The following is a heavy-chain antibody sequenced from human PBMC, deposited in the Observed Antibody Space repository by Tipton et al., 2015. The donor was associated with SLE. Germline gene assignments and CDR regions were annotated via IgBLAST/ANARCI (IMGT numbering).Heavy chain of an antibody. CDR1: GGSISSSSYY. Sequence: TLSLTCIVSGGSISSSSYYWGWIRQPPGKGLEWIGNFYYSGSSYYNPSLKSGVTISVDTSKNQFSLKLSSVTAADTAVYYCAREPSMVGAFDIWGQGTMVTVSS. CDR2: FYYSGSS. J-gene: IGHJ3*02. V-gene: IGHV4-39*07. D-gene: IGHD3-10*01. CDR3: AREPSMVGAFDI.